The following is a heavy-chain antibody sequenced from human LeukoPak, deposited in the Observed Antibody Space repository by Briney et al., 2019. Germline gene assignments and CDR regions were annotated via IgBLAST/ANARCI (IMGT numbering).Heavy chain of an antibody. CDR2: INHSGST. CDR1: GGSFSGYY. D-gene: IGHD4-23*01. J-gene: IGHJ4*02. V-gene: IGHV4-34*01. CDR3: ARGWGVVNY. Sequence: PSETLSLTCAVYGGSFSGYYWSWIRQPPGKGLEWIGEINHSGSTNYNPSLKSRVTISVDTSKNQFSLKLSSVTAADTAVYYCARGWGVVNYWGQGTLVTVSS.